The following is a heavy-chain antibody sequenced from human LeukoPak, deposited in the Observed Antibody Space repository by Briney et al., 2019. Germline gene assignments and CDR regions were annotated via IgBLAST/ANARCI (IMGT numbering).Heavy chain of an antibody. D-gene: IGHD2-21*02. V-gene: IGHV3-66*01. J-gene: IGHJ4*02. CDR2: IYTGGST. CDR3: ARGQSYCGADCYSD. CDR1: GFSINHYY. Sequence: GSLRLSCAASGFSINHYYMTWIRQTPGKGLDWVSVIYTGGSTNYGDSVKGRFTIPRDNSKNTLYLQMNSLRADDTAIYYCARGQSYCGADCYSDWGQGTLVTVSS.